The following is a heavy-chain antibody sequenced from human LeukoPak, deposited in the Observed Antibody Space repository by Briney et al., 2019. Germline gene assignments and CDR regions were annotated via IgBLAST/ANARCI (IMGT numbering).Heavy chain of an antibody. J-gene: IGHJ4*02. D-gene: IGHD3-3*01. V-gene: IGHV3-49*04. CDR1: GFTFGDYA. Sequence: PGGSLRLSCTASGFTFGDYAMSWVRQAPGKGLEWVGFIRSKAYGGTTEYAASVKGRFTISRDDSKSIAYLQMNSLKTEDTAVYYCTRGSGYYDYWGQGTLVTVSS. CDR2: IRSKAYGGTT. CDR3: TRGSGYYDY.